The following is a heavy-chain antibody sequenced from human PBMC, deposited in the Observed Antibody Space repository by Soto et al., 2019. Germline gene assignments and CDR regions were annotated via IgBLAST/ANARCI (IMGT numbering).Heavy chain of an antibody. J-gene: IGHJ4*02. CDR3: AKGPTLVFPQLGN. Sequence: QVQLVESGGGVVQPGRSLRLSCAASGFTFSSYGMHWVRQAPGKGLEWVSAISGGATSTYYADIVKGRFTISRDNSKNTLSLQMNGLRVEDTALYYCAKGPTLVFPQLGNWGPGTLVTVSP. CDR2: ISGGATST. D-gene: IGHD2-2*01. CDR1: GFTFSSYG. V-gene: IGHV3-NL1*01.